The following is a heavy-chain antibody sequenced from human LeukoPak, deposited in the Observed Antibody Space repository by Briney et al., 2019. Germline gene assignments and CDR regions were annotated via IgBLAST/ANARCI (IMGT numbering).Heavy chain of an antibody. CDR2: ISHSGTT. D-gene: IGHD2-15*01. CDR1: GGSMSSYY. J-gene: IGHJ4*02. V-gene: IGHV4-59*01. Sequence: SETLSLTCTVSGGSMSSYYWSWIRQPPGKGLEWIGYISHSGTTNYNPSLKGRVTISVDTSKNQFSLRLSSVTAADTAVYYCASHYSGRFDYWGQGTLVTVSS. CDR3: ASHYSGRFDY.